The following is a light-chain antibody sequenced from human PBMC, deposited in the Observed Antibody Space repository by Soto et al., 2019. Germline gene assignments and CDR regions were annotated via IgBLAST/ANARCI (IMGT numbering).Light chain of an antibody. J-gene: IGKJ1*01. Sequence: IQMTQSPSSLSASVGERVTITCRASQSISSYLNWYQQKPGKAPKLLIYAASSLQSGVPARFSGSGSGTDFTLTISSLEPEDFAVYYCQQRSNWPRTFGQGTKVDI. V-gene: IGKV1-39*01. CDR2: AAS. CDR3: QQRSNWPRT. CDR1: QSISSY.